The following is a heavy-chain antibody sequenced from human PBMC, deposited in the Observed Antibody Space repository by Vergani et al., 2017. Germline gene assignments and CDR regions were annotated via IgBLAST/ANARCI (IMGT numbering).Heavy chain of an antibody. CDR2: IYTSGST. J-gene: IGHJ4*02. Sequence: QVQLQESGPGLVKPSQTLSLTCTVSGGSISSGSYYWSWIRQPAGKGLEWIGRIYTSGSTNYNPSLKSRVTISVDTSKNQFSLKLSSVTAADTAVYYCARVVRYCTNGVCYRGGDYWGQGTLVTVSS. CDR3: ARVVRYCTNGVCYRGGDY. D-gene: IGHD2-8*01. V-gene: IGHV4-61*02. CDR1: GGSISSGSYY.